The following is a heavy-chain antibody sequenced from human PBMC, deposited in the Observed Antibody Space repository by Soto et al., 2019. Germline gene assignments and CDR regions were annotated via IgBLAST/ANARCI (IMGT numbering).Heavy chain of an antibody. Sequence: QVQLVQSGADVKKPGASVKVSCKASGYNFTSYGISWVRQAPGQGLEWMGWISPHNDRTKYARRFQDRVTMTTETPTSTVYMELGSLRSDDTAVYYCARDLYYSSGRYFDHDAFDIWARGQWSPSLQ. V-gene: IGHV1-18*01. J-gene: IGHJ3*02. CDR1: GYNFTSYG. CDR2: ISPHNDRT. CDR3: ARDLYYSSGRYFDHDAFDI. D-gene: IGHD6-19*01.